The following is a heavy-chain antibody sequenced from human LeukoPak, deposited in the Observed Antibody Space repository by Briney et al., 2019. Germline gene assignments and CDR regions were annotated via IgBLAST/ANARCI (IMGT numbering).Heavy chain of an antibody. Sequence: EASVKVSCKASGYTFTGYYMHWVRQAPGQGLEWMGWINPNSGGTNYAQKFQGRVTMTRDTSISTAYMELSRLRSDDTAVYYCARHPGYSSSWYSLAAFDIWGQGTMVTVSS. CDR3: ARHPGYSSSWYSLAAFDI. D-gene: IGHD6-13*01. V-gene: IGHV1-2*02. CDR2: INPNSGGT. J-gene: IGHJ3*02. CDR1: GYTFTGYY.